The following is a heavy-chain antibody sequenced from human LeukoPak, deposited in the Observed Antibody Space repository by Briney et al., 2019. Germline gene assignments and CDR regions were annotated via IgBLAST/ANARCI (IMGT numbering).Heavy chain of an antibody. V-gene: IGHV1-18*01. J-gene: IGHJ4*02. D-gene: IGHD5-18*01. CDR1: GYTFTSYG. CDR3: ARVARGYSYGFCDY. Sequence: GASVKVSCKASGYTFTSYGISWVRQAPGQGLEWMGWISAYNGNTNYAQKLQGRVTMTTDTSTSTAYMELRSLRSDDTAVYYCARVARGYSYGFCDYWGQGTLVTVSS. CDR2: ISAYNGNT.